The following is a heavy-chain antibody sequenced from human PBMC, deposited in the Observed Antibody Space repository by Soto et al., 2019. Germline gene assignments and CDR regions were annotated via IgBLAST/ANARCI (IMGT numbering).Heavy chain of an antibody. J-gene: IGHJ3*02. CDR2: IKKDESET. D-gene: IGHD2-21*02. CDR1: QFSFSNYW. V-gene: IGHV3-7*03. Sequence: LVQSGGGLVPPGESLTVSCAPSQFSFSNYWMNWVRQAPGKALEWVANIKKDESETDYVDSVRGRFTIFRDNAKNLLYLPMRRLRVEDTAVYYCARSHAGDSAVRAFDIWGQGPVVTV. CDR3: ARSHAGDSAVRAFDI.